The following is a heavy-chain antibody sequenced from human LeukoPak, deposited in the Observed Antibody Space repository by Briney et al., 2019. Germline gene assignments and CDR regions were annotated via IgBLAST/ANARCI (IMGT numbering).Heavy chain of an antibody. CDR1: GGSFSGYY. J-gene: IGHJ5*02. V-gene: IGHV4-34*01. CDR2: INHSGST. D-gene: IGHD3-10*01. Sequence: SETLSLTCAVYGGSFSGYYWSWIRQPPGKGLEWIGEINHSGSTNYNPSLKSRVTISVDTSKNQFSLKLSSVTAADTAVYYCARLLYYGSGSYYNWFDPWGQGTLVTVSS. CDR3: ARLLYYGSGSYYNWFDP.